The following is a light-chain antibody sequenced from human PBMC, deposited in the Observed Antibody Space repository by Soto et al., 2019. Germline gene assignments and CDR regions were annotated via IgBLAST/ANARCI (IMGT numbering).Light chain of an antibody. CDR1: QSISSW. V-gene: IGKV1-5*03. CDR2: KAS. CDR3: HHYNSYPIP. Sequence: DIQMTQSPSTLSASVGDRVTITCRASQSISSWLAWYQQKPGKAPKLLIYKASSLESGVPSRFSGSGSGTEFTLAISSLQPDDFATYYCHHYNSYPIPFGQGTRLEMK. J-gene: IGKJ5*01.